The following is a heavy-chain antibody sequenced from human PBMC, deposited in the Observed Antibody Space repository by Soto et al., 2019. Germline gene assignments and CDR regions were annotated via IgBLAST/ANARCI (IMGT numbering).Heavy chain of an antibody. J-gene: IGHJ4*02. D-gene: IGHD2-15*01. Sequence: SETLSLTCFVSGGSITTGGYYWSWIRQLPGKGLEWIGHRYYSESTYYNPSLKSRVSISLDTSKNQFSLKLSFVTAADTAMYYCARTKCSGGSCYSWSLDYWGQGTPATASS. V-gene: IGHV4-31*03. CDR1: GGSITTGGYY. CDR2: RYYSEST. CDR3: ARTKCSGGSCYSWSLDY.